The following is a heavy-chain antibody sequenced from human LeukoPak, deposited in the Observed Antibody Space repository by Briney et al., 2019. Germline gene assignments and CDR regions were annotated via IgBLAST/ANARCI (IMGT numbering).Heavy chain of an antibody. V-gene: IGHV3-21*01. CDR1: GFTFSSYS. J-gene: IGHJ4*02. CDR3: ARDLYSYGSLDY. Sequence: GGSLRLSCAASGFTFSSYSMNWVRQAPGKGLEWVSSISSSSSYIYYADSVKGRFTISRDNSKNTLYLQMNSLRAEDTAVYYCARDLYSYGSLDYWGQGTLVTVSS. D-gene: IGHD5-18*01. CDR2: ISSSSSYI.